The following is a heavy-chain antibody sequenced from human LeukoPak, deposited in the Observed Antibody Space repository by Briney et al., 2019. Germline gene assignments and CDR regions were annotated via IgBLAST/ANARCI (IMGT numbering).Heavy chain of an antibody. CDR3: AGRGDYNRYFDY. CDR1: GGSISSGGYS. Sequence: SSETPSLTCAVSGGSISSGGYSWSWIRQPPGKGLEWIGYIYHSGSTYYNPSLKSRVTISVDRSKNQFSLKLSSVTAADTAVYYCAGRGDYNRYFDYWGQGTLVTVSS. CDR2: IYHSGST. V-gene: IGHV4-30-2*01. J-gene: IGHJ4*02. D-gene: IGHD4-17*01.